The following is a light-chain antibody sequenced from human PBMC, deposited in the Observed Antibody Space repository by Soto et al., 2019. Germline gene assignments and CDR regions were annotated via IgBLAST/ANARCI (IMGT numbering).Light chain of an antibody. CDR1: SSSVGSNA. CDR2: SNN. V-gene: IGLV1-44*01. J-gene: IGLJ1*01. CDR3: ATWDDSLNSYV. Sequence: QSVLTQTPSASGTPGQRVTLSCSGSSSSVGSNAVNWYQQLPGTAPKVLIYSNNQRPAGVPDRFSGSKSGTSASLAISGLQSEDEADYYCATWDDSLNSYVFGTGTKLTVL.